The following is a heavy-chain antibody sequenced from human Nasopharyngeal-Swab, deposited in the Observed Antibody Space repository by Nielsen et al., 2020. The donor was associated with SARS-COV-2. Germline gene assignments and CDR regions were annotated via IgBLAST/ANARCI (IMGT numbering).Heavy chain of an antibody. Sequence: GGSLRLSCAASGFTFSNSDMNWVHQAPGKGLEWVSSISSSSSYIYYADSVKGRFTISRDNAKNSLYLQMNSLRAEDTAVYYCARDGLDYDFWSAYFMDVWGRGTTVTVSS. CDR3: ARDGLDYDFWSAYFMDV. CDR2: ISSSSSYI. CDR1: GFTFSNSD. D-gene: IGHD3-3*01. V-gene: IGHV3-21*01. J-gene: IGHJ6*02.